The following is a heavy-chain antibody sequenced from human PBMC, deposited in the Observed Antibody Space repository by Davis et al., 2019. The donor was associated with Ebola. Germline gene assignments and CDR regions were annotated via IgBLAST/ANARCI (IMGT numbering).Heavy chain of an antibody. CDR1: GFTFSSYS. J-gene: IGHJ4*02. CDR3: ARDPYYIWGSYRSCFDY. V-gene: IGHV3-21*01. D-gene: IGHD3-16*02. CDR2: INSSSSYI. Sequence: PGGSLRLSCAASGFTFSSYSMNWVRQAPGKGLEWVSSINSSSSYIYYADSVKGRFTISRDNAKNSLYLQMNSLRAEDTAVYYCARDPYYIWGSYRSCFDYWGQGTLVTVSS.